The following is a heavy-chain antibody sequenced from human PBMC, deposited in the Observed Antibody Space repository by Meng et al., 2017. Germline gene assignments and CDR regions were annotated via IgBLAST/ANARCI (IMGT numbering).Heavy chain of an antibody. CDR1: GFTFSSYE. V-gene: IGHV3-48*03. J-gene: IGHJ6*02. CDR2: ISSSGSTI. Sequence: GGSLRLSCAASGFTFSSYEMNWVRQAPGKGLEWVSYISSSGSTIYYADSVKGRFTISRDNAKNSLYLQMNSLRAEDTAVYYCARDGGITIFGVVTPDYYYYYGMDVWGQGTTVTVSS. CDR3: ARDGGITIFGVVTPDYYYYYGMDV. D-gene: IGHD3-3*01.